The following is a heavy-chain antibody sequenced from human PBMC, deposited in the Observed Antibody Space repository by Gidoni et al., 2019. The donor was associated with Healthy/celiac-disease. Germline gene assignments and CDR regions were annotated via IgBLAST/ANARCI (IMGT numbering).Heavy chain of an antibody. V-gene: IGHV4-4*02. CDR1: GGSICSSNW. D-gene: IGHD1-1*01. Sequence: LPESRPRLVKPSGPLSLTCAVSGGSICSSNWWSWVRQPPGKGLEWLGEIYHSGSTNYNPSHKSRVTIAVDKSKNQFSLKLSSVTAADTAVEYCARDPFTTTGTTVVDYWGQGTLVTVSS. CDR2: IYHSGST. J-gene: IGHJ4*02. CDR3: ARDPFTTTGTTVVDY.